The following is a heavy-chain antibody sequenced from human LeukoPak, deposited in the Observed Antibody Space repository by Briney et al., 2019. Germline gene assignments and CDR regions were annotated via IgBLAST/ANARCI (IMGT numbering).Heavy chain of an antibody. D-gene: IGHD6-13*01. Sequence: GESLKISCKGSGYSFTSYWIGWVRQMPGKGLEWMGIIYPGDSDTRYSPSFQGQATISADKSISTAYLQWSSLKASDTAMYYCAVGLAAAGLWEPPDYWGQGTLVTVSS. CDR2: IYPGDSDT. V-gene: IGHV5-51*01. J-gene: IGHJ4*02. CDR3: AVGLAAAGLWEPPDY. CDR1: GYSFTSYW.